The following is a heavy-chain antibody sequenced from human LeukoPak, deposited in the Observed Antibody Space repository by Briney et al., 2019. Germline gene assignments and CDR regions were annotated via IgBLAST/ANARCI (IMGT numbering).Heavy chain of an antibody. CDR3: AREVVVVAATLWSDYYYYMDV. CDR2: ISAYNGNT. CDR1: GYTFTSYG. D-gene: IGHD2-15*01. Sequence: ASVKVSCKASGYTFTSYGISWVRQAPGQGLEWMGWISAYNGNTNYAQKLQGRVAMTTDTSTSTAYMELRSLRSDDTAVYYCAREVVVVAATLWSDYYYYMDVWGKGTTVTVSS. J-gene: IGHJ6*03. V-gene: IGHV1-18*01.